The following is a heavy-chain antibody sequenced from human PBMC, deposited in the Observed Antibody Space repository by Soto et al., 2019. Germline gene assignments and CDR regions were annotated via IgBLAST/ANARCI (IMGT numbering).Heavy chain of an antibody. Sequence: EVQLLESGGGLVQPGGSLRLSCAASGFSFGSYFMRWVRQTPGQGLVWVSTVSEGGSTYDAASVEGRFTVFSNNSKNNVYLQKTSRRAADKAVYYCAKRRAQSDLCDMDVWGRGTQVTVSS. D-gene: IGHD2-21*01. V-gene: IGHV3-23*01. CDR2: VSEGGST. J-gene: IGHJ6*02. CDR1: GFSFGSYF. CDR3: AKRRAQSDLCDMDV.